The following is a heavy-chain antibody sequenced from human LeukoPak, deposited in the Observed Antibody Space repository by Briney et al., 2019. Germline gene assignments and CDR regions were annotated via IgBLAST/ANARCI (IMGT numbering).Heavy chain of an antibody. J-gene: IGHJ4*02. Sequence: ASVKVSCKASGGTFSSYAISWVRQAPGQGLEWMGGIIPIFGTANYAQKFQGRVTITADKSTSTAYMELSSLRSEDTAVYYCARDLGDYYDSSGYDYWGQGTLVTVSS. CDR3: ARDLGDYYDSSGYDY. CDR1: GGTFSSYA. D-gene: IGHD3-22*01. CDR2: IIPIFGTA. V-gene: IGHV1-69*06.